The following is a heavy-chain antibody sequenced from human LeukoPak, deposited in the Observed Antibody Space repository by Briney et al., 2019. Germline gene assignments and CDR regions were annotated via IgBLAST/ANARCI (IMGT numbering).Heavy chain of an antibody. CDR1: GGSFSGYY. V-gene: IGHV4-34*01. J-gene: IGHJ4*02. D-gene: IGHD3-22*01. CDR3: ARDRAKLYYCDSSKNRGFDY. CDR2: INHSGST. Sequence: SETLSLTCAVYGGSFSGYYWSWIRQPPGKGLEWIGEINHSGSTNYNPSLKSRVTISVDTSKNQFSLKLSSVTAADTAVYYCARDRAKLYYCDSSKNRGFDYWGQGTLVTVSS.